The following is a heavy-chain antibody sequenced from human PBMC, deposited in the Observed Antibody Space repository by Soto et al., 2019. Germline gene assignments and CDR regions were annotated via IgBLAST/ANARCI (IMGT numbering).Heavy chain of an antibody. D-gene: IGHD6-13*01. V-gene: IGHV1-69*06. CDR1: GGTFSSYA. J-gene: IGHJ6*02. Sequence: QVQLVQSGAEVKKPGSSVKVSCKASGGTFSSYAISWVRQAPGQGLEWMGGIIPIFGTANYAQKFQGRVTITADKSTSTAYMELSRLRSEDTAVYYCARDIGYSSSWAGGYGMDVWGQGTTVTVSS. CDR3: ARDIGYSSSWAGGYGMDV. CDR2: IIPIFGTA.